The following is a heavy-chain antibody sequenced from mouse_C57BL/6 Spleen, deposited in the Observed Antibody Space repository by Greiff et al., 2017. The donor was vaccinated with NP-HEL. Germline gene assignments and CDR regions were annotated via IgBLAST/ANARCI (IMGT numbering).Heavy chain of an antibody. J-gene: IGHJ2*01. CDR1: GYTFTEYT. CDR2: FYPGSGST. D-gene: IGHD1-1*01. CDR3: ARHGTTVVATDYFDY. Sequence: VQLVESGAELVKPGASVKLSCKASGYTFTEYTIHWVKQRPGQGLEWIGWFYPGSGSTKYNEKFKDKATLTADKSSSTVYMELSRLTSEDSAVYFSARHGTTVVATDYFDYWGQGTTLTVSS. V-gene: IGHV1-62-2*01.